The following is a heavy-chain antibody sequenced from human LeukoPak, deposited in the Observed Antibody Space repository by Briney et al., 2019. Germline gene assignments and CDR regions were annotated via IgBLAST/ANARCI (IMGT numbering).Heavy chain of an antibody. CDR2: ISGSGSAI. V-gene: IGHV3-48*01. D-gene: IGHD1-14*01. J-gene: IGHJ3*02. CDR1: GFPFSTYS. Sequence: PGGSLRLSCTASGFPFSTYSMNWVRQAPGRGLEWLSYISGSGSAIYYADSVKGRFTISRDNAKNSVSLQMNSLRAEDTAVYYCTNFKPPAPGALDIWGQGTMITVSS. CDR3: TNFKPPAPGALDI.